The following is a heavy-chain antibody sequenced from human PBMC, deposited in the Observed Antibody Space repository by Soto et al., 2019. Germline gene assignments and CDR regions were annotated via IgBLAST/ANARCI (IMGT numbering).Heavy chain of an antibody. V-gene: IGHV4-59*01. D-gene: IGHD3-22*01. CDR1: GGSISSYY. CDR2: IYYSGST. Sequence: ASETLSLTCTLSGGSISSYYRSWIRQPPGTGLEWIGYIYYSGSTNYNPSLKSRVTISVDTSKNQFSLKLSSVTAADTAVYYCARDQGDYYDSSGYYYWGQGTLVTVSS. J-gene: IGHJ4*02. CDR3: ARDQGDYYDSSGYYY.